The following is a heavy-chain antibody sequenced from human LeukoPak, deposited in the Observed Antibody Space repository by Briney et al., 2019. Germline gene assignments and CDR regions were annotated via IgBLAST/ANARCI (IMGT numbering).Heavy chain of an antibody. V-gene: IGHV4-30-2*01. CDR3: AREYYESSGYYSHFDY. CDR1: GGSISSGGYS. J-gene: IGHJ4*02. CDR2: IYHSGST. Sequence: SQTLSLTCAVSGGSISSGGYSWSWIRQPPGKGLEWIGYIYHSGSTYYNPSLKSRVTISVDRSKNQFSLNLSSATAADTAVYYCAREYYESSGYYSHFDYWGQGTLVTVSS. D-gene: IGHD3-22*01.